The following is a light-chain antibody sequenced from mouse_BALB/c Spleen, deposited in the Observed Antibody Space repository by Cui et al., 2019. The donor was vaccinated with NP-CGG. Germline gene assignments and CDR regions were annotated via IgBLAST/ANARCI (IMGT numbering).Light chain of an antibody. CDR1: TGAVITSNY. J-gene: IGLJ1*01. Sequence: VTPATAPTTSPGETVTLTCRSSTGAVITSNYANWVQEKPDHLFTGLIGGTNNRAQGVPARFSGSLIGDKAALTITGAQTEDEAIYFCALWYSNHWVFGGGTKLTVL. CDR2: GTN. CDR3: ALWYSNHWV. V-gene: IGLV1*01.